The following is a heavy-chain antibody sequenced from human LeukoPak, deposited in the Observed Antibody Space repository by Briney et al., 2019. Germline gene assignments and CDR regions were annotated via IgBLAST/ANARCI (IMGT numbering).Heavy chain of an antibody. V-gene: IGHV3-21*01. CDR3: ARGPYYYDTSGYYSGY. CDR1: GFAFSSYN. CDR2: ISTSSSYI. J-gene: IGHJ4*02. Sequence: PGGSLRLSCAASGFAFSSYNMNWVRQAPGKGLEWVSSISTSSSYIYYADSVKGRFTISRANAKNSRFLQMNGLRAEDTAVYYCARGPYYYDTSGYYSGYWGQGTLVTVSS. D-gene: IGHD3-22*01.